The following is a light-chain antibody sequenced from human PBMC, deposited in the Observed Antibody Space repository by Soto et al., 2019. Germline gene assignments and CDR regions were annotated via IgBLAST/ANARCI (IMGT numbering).Light chain of an antibody. Sequence: DILMTQSPSTLSASVGDRVTITCRASQSIDIWLAWYQQKPGKAPKLLIYKASSLESGVPSRFSGSGSGTEFTLTITSLQPDDFATYFCQQSFTTPLTVGGGTKVDIK. CDR3: QQSFTTPLT. CDR2: KAS. V-gene: IGKV1-5*03. J-gene: IGKJ4*01. CDR1: QSIDIW.